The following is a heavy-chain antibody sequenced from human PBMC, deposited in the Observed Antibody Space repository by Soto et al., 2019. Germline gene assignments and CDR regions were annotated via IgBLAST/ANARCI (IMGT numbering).Heavy chain of an antibody. Sequence: EVQLLESGGGLVQPGGSLRLSCLASGFTYNAINWVRQAPGKGLEWVSGFGHDGQSTYYIASVRGRFTLSRDNSKNMIYLKMNSLRAEDTAVYYCAKVVGRIVGATTGPLDIWGHGTMVRVSS. CDR2: FGHDGQST. V-gene: IGHV3-23*01. CDR3: AKVVGRIVGATTGPLDI. J-gene: IGHJ3*02. D-gene: IGHD1-26*01. CDR1: GFTYNA.